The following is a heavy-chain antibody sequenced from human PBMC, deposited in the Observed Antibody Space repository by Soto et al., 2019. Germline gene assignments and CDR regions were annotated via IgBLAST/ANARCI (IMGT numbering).Heavy chain of an antibody. J-gene: IGHJ6*03. V-gene: IGHV4-59*01. CDR2: IYYSGST. CDR1: GGSISSYY. Sequence: QVQLQESGPGLVKPSETLSLTCTVSGGSISSYYWSWIRQHPGKGLEWIGYIYYSGSTNYNPSLKSRVTLSVDTSKNQFSLKLSSVTAADTAVYYCVRSYRRYCSGGSCYSYYYYYMDVWGKGTTVTVSS. D-gene: IGHD2-15*01. CDR3: VRSYRRYCSGGSCYSYYYYYMDV.